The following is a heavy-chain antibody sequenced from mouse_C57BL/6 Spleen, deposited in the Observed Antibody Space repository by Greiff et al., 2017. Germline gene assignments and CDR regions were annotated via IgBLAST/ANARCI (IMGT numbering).Heavy chain of an antibody. CDR3: TRPLWLRRVFAY. CDR2: IRNKANNHAT. D-gene: IGHD2-2*01. Sequence: EVKLEESGGGLVQPGGSMKLSCAASGFTFSDAWMDWVRQSPEKGLEWVAEIRNKANNHATYYAESVKGRFTISRDDSKSSVYLQMNSLRAEDTGIYYCTRPLWLRRVFAYWGQGTLVTVSA. J-gene: IGHJ3*01. CDR1: GFTFSDAW. V-gene: IGHV6-6*01.